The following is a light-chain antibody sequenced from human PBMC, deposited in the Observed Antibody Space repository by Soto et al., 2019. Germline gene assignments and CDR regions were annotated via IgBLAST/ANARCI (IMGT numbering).Light chain of an antibody. Sequence: EIAMTQSPATLSVSPGERATLSCRASQSVSSKLAWYQQKPGQAPRLLIYDASTRATGIPARFSGSGSGTEFTLTISSLQSEDFAVYCCQQFNNWPRTFGQGTKVEIK. V-gene: IGKV3-15*01. J-gene: IGKJ1*01. CDR1: QSVSSK. CDR2: DAS. CDR3: QQFNNWPRT.